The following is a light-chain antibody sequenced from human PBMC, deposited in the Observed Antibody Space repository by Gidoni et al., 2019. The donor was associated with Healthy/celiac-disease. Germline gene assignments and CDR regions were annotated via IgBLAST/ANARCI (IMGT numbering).Light chain of an antibody. CDR3: QQRSNWPRTWT. J-gene: IGKJ1*01. V-gene: IGKV3-11*01. CDR2: YAS. Sequence: EIVLTQSPATLSLSPGERATLSCRASQSVSSYLACCQQKPGQAPRLLISYASNRAASIPARFSSSGSGTNFTLPISSLEPEDFSVYYCQQRSNWPRTWTFGQGTKVEIK. CDR1: QSVSSY.